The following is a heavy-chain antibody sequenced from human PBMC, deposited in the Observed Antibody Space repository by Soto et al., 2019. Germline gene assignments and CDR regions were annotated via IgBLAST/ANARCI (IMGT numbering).Heavy chain of an antibody. D-gene: IGHD5-18*01. J-gene: IGHJ4*02. CDR3: ARRGYTYGYYFDH. CDR1: GYTFSNYA. V-gene: IGHV1-3*01. Sequence: GASVKVSFKASGYTFSNYAMHWLRQAPGQRLEWMGWINADNGNTKYSQKFQGRVTITRDTSASTAYMELSSLRSEDTAVYYCARRGYTYGYYFDHWGQGALVTVSS. CDR2: INADNGNT.